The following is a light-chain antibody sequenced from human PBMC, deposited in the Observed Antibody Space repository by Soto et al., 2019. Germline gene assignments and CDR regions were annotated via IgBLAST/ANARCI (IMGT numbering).Light chain of an antibody. CDR1: SGHNSYA. CDR3: QTWSIHIRV. Sequence: QPVLTQPPSASASLGASVKLTCTLSSGHNSYAIAWHQQQPEKGPRYLMKLNSDGSHSKGDGIPDRFSGSSTGAERYLTISRLQSEDEAGYYSQTWSIHIRVFGGGTNVTVL. J-gene: IGLJ3*02. V-gene: IGLV4-69*01. CDR2: LNSDGSH.